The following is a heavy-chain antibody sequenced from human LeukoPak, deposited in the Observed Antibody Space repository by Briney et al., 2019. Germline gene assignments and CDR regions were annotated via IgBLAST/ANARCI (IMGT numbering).Heavy chain of an antibody. CDR3: ARSYGDFDY. V-gene: IGHV1-46*01. D-gene: IGHD4-17*01. CDR1: GYPFTSYY. CDR2: INPSGGST. J-gene: IGHJ4*02. Sequence: ASVKVSCKASGYPFTSYYMHWARQAPGQGLEWMGIINPSGGSTSYAQKFQGRVTMTRDTSTSAVYMELSSLRSEDTAVYYCARSYGDFDYWGQGTLVTVSS.